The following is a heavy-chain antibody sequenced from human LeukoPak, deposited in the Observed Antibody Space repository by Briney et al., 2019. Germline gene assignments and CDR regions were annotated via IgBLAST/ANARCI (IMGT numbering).Heavy chain of an antibody. CDR3: AKQLDSGNYYPTGDDY. D-gene: IGHD3-10*01. Sequence: PGGSLRLSCAASGVTLSSYATSWVRQAPGKGLEWVSAISASGADTYYADSVKGRFTISRDTSKNTVYLQMNSLRDEDTAVYYCAKQLDSGNYYPTGDDYWGQGTLVTVCS. V-gene: IGHV3-23*01. CDR2: ISASGADT. J-gene: IGHJ4*02. CDR1: GVTLSSYA.